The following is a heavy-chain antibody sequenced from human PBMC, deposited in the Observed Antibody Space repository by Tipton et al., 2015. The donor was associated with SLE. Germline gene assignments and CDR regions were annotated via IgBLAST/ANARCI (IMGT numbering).Heavy chain of an antibody. V-gene: IGHV4-61*02. Sequence: TLSLTCTVSGGSISSGTYYWSWIRQPAGKGLEWIGRVYSSGSTNYNPSLKSRVTISVDTSKNQFSLKLSSVTAADTAVYYCAREDYSSFIDYWGQGTLVTVSS. J-gene: IGHJ4*02. CDR1: GGSISSGTYY. CDR2: VYSSGST. D-gene: IGHD6-6*01. CDR3: AREDYSSFIDY.